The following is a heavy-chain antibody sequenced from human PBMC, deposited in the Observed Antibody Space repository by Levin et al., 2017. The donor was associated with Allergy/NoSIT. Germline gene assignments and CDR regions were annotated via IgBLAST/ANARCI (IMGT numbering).Heavy chain of an antibody. J-gene: IGHJ4*02. CDR2: LSGSGGST. CDR1: GFNFSNYA. D-gene: IGHD3-3*01. V-gene: IGHV3-23*01. CDR3: AKGIPEIWSGYYMD. Sequence: PGGSLRLSCAASGFNFSNYAMTWVRQAPGKGLEWVSSLSGSGGSTYYADSVKGRFTIFRDNPRSTVYLQLNNLRPEDTAMYYCAKGIPEIWSGYYMDWGQGSLVTVSS.